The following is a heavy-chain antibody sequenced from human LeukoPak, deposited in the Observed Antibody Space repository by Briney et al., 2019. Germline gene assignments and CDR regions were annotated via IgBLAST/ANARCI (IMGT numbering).Heavy chain of an antibody. CDR3: AHSGFIQRGTWGGALQYYDFWSGYYPNWFDP. CDR2: IYWNDDK. D-gene: IGHD3-3*01. V-gene: IGHV2-5*01. CDR1: GFSLSTSGVG. J-gene: IGHJ5*02. Sequence: SGPTLVKPTQTLTLTCTFSGFSLSTSGVGVGWIRQPPGKALEWLALIYWNDDKRYSPSLKSRLTITKDTSKNQVFLTMTNMDPVDTATYYCAHSGFIQRGTWGGALQYYDFWSGYYPNWFDPWGQGTLVTVSS.